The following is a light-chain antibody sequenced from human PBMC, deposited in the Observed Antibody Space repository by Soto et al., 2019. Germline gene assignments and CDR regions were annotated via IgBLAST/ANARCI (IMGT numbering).Light chain of an antibody. CDR2: DAS. J-gene: IGKJ2*01. CDR1: QDISNY. Sequence: DIQMTQSPSSLSASVGDRVTITCQASQDISNYLNWYQQKPGKAPKLLIYDASNLETGVPSRFSGSGSGTDFTLTIRGLQAPDVAVYYCQQYYTTPRTFGRGTKLEI. CDR3: QQYYTTPRT. V-gene: IGKV1-33*01.